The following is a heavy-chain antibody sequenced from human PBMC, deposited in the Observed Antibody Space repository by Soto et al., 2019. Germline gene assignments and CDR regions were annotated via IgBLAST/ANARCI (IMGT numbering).Heavy chain of an antibody. CDR3: ARDKRDLRFLEWSYYFDF. Sequence: QVQLVESGGGVVQHGRSLRLSCAASGFTFSSSAMHWVRQAPGKGLEWVAVIAYDGSNKYYADSVKGRFTISRDNSKNTLYLQMNSLRAEDTAVYYCARDKRDLRFLEWSYYFDFWGQGTLGTVSS. J-gene: IGHJ4*02. D-gene: IGHD3-3*01. CDR2: IAYDGSNK. V-gene: IGHV3-30-3*01. CDR1: GFTFSSSA.